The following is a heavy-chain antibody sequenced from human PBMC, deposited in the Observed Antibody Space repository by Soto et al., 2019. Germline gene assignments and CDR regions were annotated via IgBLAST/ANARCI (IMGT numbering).Heavy chain of an antibody. V-gene: IGHV4-4*07. Sequence: QVQLQESGPGLVKPSETLSLTCTVSGGSISSYYWSWIRQPAGKGLEWLGRIYTSGSTNYNPSLRSRVTISVDTSKNQFTLKLSSVTAADTAVYDCASAYYYGSGSYSDYWGQGTLVTVSS. D-gene: IGHD3-10*01. CDR2: IYTSGST. CDR3: ASAYYYGSGSYSDY. CDR1: GGSISSYY. J-gene: IGHJ4*02.